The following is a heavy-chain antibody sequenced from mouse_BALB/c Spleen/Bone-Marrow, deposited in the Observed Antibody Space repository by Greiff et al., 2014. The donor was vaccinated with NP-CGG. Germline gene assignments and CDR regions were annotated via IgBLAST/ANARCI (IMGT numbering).Heavy chain of an antibody. Sequence: VQLQESGPQLVRPGASVKISCKASDYSFTSYWMHWVKQRPGQGLEWIGMIDPSDSETKLNQKFKDKATLTVDKSSSTAYLQLSSPTSEDSAVYYCARRDNAPFAYWGQGTLVTVSA. D-gene: IGHD1-3*01. CDR2: IDPSDSET. J-gene: IGHJ3*01. CDR3: ARRDNAPFAY. CDR1: DYSFTSYW. V-gene: IGHV1S126*01.